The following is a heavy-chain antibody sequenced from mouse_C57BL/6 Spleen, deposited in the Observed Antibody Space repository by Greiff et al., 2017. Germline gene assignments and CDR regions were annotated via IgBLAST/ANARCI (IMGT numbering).Heavy chain of an antibody. CDR2: ISSGSSTI. J-gene: IGHJ1*03. CDR1: GFTFSDYG. CDR3: ARRTTVAWYFDV. V-gene: IGHV5-17*01. D-gene: IGHD1-1*01. Sequence: EVQLQESGGGLVKPGGSLKLSCAASGFTFSDYGMHWVRQAPEKGLEWVAYISSGSSTIYYADTVKGRFTISRDNAKNTLFLQMTSLRSEDTAMYYCARRTTVAWYFDVWGTGTTVTVSS.